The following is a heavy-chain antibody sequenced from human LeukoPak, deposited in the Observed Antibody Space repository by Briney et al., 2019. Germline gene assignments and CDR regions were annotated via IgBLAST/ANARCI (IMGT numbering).Heavy chain of an antibody. V-gene: IGHV3-21*01. CDR1: GFTFSSYS. Sequence: GGSLRLSSAASGFTFSSYSMNWVRQAPGKGLEWVSSISSSSSYIYYADSVKGRFTISRDNAKNSLYLQMNSLRAEDTAVYYCAREATSSYYYGSGTQREAFDIWGQGTMVTVSS. CDR2: ISSSSSYI. J-gene: IGHJ3*02. D-gene: IGHD3-10*01. CDR3: AREATSSYYYGSGTQREAFDI.